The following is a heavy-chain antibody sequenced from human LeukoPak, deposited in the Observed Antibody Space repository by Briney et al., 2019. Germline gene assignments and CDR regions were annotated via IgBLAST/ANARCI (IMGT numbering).Heavy chain of an antibody. J-gene: IGHJ4*02. CDR2: IYPNGNT. CDR1: GFTVSSDY. V-gene: IGHV3-66*01. Sequence: GGSLRLSCAASGFTVSSDYMNWVRQAPGKGLEWVSMIYPNGNTFYTDSVKGRFTISRDNAKNSLYLQMNSLRAEDTADYYCLGSNIAAVWGQGTLVTVSS. CDR3: LGSNIAAV. D-gene: IGHD6-13*01.